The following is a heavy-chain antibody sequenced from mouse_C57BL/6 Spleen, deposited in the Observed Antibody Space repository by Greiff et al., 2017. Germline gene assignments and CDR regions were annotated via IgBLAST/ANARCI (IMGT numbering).Heavy chain of an antibody. CDR3: ARPSTVVDYYAMDY. J-gene: IGHJ4*01. D-gene: IGHD1-1*01. CDR1: GYTFTSYW. V-gene: IGHV1-55*01. Sequence: VQLQQSGAELVKPGASVKMSCKASGYTFTSYWLTWVKQRPGQGLEGIGDIYPGSGSNNYNEKFKSKATLTVDTSSSTAYMQLRGLTSEDAAVYYCARPSTVVDYYAMDYWGQGTSVTVSA. CDR2: IYPGSGSN.